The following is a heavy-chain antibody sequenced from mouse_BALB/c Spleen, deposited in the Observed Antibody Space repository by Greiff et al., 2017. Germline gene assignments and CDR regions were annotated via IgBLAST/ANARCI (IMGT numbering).Heavy chain of an antibody. CDR3: ARGDYRYDDSYAMDY. J-gene: IGHJ4*01. Sequence: EVMLVESGGGLVKPGGSLNPSCAASGSTFGSFAMSWVPQTPEKRLGWVASISSGGSTYYPDSVKGRFTISRDNARNILYLQMSSLRSEDTAMYYCARGDYRYDDSYAMDYWGQGTSVTVSS. D-gene: IGHD2-14*01. V-gene: IGHV5-6-5*01. CDR1: GSTFGSFA. CDR2: ISSGGST.